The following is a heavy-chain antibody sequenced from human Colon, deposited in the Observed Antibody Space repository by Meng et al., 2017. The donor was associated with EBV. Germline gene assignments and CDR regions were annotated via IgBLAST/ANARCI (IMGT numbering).Heavy chain of an antibody. J-gene: IGHJ4*02. D-gene: IGHD4-17*01. Sequence: QVQLQESGPGLVTPSGTLSLTCAVSGDSISNNWWSWVLQPPGKGLEWIGEIYHSGTTNYNPSLRSRVTISVDKSKNQFSLQLTSVTAADTAVYYCARNGDYNPGLYWGQGTLVTVSS. CDR1: GDSISNNW. CDR2: IYHSGTT. CDR3: ARNGDYNPGLY. V-gene: IGHV4-4*02.